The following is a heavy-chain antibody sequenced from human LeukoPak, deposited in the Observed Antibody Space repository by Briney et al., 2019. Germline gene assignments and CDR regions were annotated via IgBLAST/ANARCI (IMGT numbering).Heavy chain of an antibody. Sequence: SETLSLTCAVYGGSFSGYYWSWIRQPPGKGLEWIGEINHSGSTNYNPSLKSRVTISVDTSKNQFSLKLSSVTAADTAVYYCAKDNAESSIAAANWFDPWGQGTLVTVSS. CDR2: INHSGST. J-gene: IGHJ5*02. V-gene: IGHV4-34*01. D-gene: IGHD6-13*01. CDR3: AKDNAESSIAAANWFDP. CDR1: GGSFSGYY.